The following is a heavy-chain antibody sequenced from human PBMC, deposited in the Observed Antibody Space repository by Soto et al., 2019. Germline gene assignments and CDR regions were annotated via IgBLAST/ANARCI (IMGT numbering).Heavy chain of an antibody. CDR2: ISYNGRNE. Sequence: GGSLRLSCAASTLKFSTYDMHWVRQAPGMGLEWVATISYNGRNENYVDSVKGRFTISRDNSKSTLSLQMTSLRAEDTAVYYCARGTYRSKTDFDYWGQGTLVTVSS. CDR1: TLKFSTYD. D-gene: IGHD6-13*01. V-gene: IGHV3-30*03. CDR3: ARGTYRSKTDFDY. J-gene: IGHJ4*02.